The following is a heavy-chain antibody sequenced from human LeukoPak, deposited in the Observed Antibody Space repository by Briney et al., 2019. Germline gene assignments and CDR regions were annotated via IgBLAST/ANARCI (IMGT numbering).Heavy chain of an antibody. Sequence: PLETLSLTCTVSGASISSHYWSWIRQSPGKGLEWIGYISYSGITNYNPSLKSRVTISVDTSKNHFSLRLSSVTAADTAVYYCASRAHCSGGSCYGNWFDPWGQGTLVTVSS. J-gene: IGHJ5*02. D-gene: IGHD2-15*01. CDR2: ISYSGIT. CDR3: ASRAHCSGGSCYGNWFDP. V-gene: IGHV4-59*11. CDR1: GASISSHY.